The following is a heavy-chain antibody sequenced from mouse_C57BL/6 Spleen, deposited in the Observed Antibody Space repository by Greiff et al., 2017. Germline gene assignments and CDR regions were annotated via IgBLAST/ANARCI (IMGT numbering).Heavy chain of an antibody. CDR3: AIRESGAY. V-gene: IGHV1-47*01. CDR2: FHPYNDYT. CDR1: GYTFTTYP. J-gene: IGHJ3*01. Sequence: QVHVKQSGAELVKPGASVKLSCKASGYTFTTYPIEWMKQNHGKSLEWIGNFHPYNDYTKYNEKFKGKAPLTVEKSSSTAYLQLSRLTSDDSAVYYCAIRESGAYWGQGTLVTVSA. D-gene: IGHD3-1*01.